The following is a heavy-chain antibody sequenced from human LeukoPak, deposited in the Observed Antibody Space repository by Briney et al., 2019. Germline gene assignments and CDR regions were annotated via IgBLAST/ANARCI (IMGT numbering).Heavy chain of an antibody. CDR2: MYHSGST. V-gene: IGHV4-38-2*02. Sequence: SETLSLTCTVSGYSISSGYYWTWIRPPPGKGLEWIGSMYHSGSTYSNPSLRSRFTISVDMSKNQFSLKLSSVTAADTAVYYCARGSIFDYWGQGTLVTVSS. D-gene: IGHD2-2*01. CDR3: ARGSIFDY. J-gene: IGHJ4*02. CDR1: GYSISSGYY.